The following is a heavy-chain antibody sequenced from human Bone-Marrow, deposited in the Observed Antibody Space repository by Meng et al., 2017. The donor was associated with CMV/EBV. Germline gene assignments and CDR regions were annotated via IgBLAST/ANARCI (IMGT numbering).Heavy chain of an antibody. J-gene: IGHJ3*02. Sequence: ASVKVSCKASGYTFTSYDINWVRQATGQGLEWKGWMNPNSGNTGYAQKFQGRVTMTRNTSISTAYMELSRLRSDDTAVYYGARPGLTSRDAFDIWGQGTMVTISS. CDR1: GYTFTSYD. CDR3: ARPGLTSRDAFDI. D-gene: IGHD3-10*01. V-gene: IGHV1-8*01. CDR2: MNPNSGNT.